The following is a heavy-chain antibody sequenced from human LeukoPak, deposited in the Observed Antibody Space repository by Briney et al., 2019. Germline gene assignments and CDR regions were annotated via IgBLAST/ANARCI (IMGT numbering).Heavy chain of an antibody. D-gene: IGHD2-15*01. Sequence: GGSLRLSCAASGFTFSGYEMNWVRQAPGKGLEWVSFISTSGSTIYYADSVKGRFTISRDNAKNSLYLQMNSLRDDDTAVYYCARVGNGRSWDYWGQGTLVSVSS. CDR1: GFTFSGYE. V-gene: IGHV3-48*03. CDR3: ARVGNGRSWDY. J-gene: IGHJ4*02. CDR2: ISTSGSTI.